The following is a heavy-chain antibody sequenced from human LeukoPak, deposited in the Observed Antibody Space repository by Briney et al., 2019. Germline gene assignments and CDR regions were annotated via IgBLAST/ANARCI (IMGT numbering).Heavy chain of an antibody. CDR1: GYTFTNNF. CDR2: INPSGGST. D-gene: IGHD3-22*01. J-gene: IGHJ4*02. CDR3: ARSAYYYDSSGYYYTYFDY. Sequence: GASVKVSCKASGYTFTNNFMHWVRQAPGQGLEWIGIINPSGGSTSYAQKFQGRVTMTRDTSTSTVYMELSSLRSEDTAVYYCARSAYYYDSSGYYYTYFDYWGQGTLVTVSS. V-gene: IGHV1-46*01.